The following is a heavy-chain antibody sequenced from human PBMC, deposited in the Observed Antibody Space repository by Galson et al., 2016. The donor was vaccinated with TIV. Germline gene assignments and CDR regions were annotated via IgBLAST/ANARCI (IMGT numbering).Heavy chain of an antibody. CDR3: VKGDYHGSGGYCDY. V-gene: IGHV3-9*01. D-gene: IGHD3-10*01. CDR1: GFSFEDYA. CDR2: ISWKSYYI. J-gene: IGHJ4*02. Sequence: SLRLSCAASGFSFEDYAMHWVRQTPGKGLEWVSVISWKSYYINYAGSVKGRFTMSRDNAKNSLYLQMNSLRPEDTAFYYCVKGDYHGSGGYCDYWGRGPLVTVSS.